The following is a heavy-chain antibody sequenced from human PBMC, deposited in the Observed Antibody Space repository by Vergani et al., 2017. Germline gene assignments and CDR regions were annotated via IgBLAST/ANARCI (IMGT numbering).Heavy chain of an antibody. CDR2: IYYSGST. V-gene: IGHV4-59*01. D-gene: IGHD4-17*01. J-gene: IGHJ4*02. CDR1: GGSISSYY. CDR3: ASLTVTTEAGDFDY. Sequence: QVQLQESGPGLVKPSETLSLTCTVSGGSISSYYWSWIRQPPGKGLEWIGYIYYSGSTNYIPSLKSRVTISVDTSKNQFSLKLSSVTAADTAVYYCASLTVTTEAGDFDYWGQGTLVTVSS.